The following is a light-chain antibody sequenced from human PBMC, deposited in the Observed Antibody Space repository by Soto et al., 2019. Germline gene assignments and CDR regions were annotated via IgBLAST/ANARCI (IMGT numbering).Light chain of an antibody. J-gene: IGKJ2*01. Sequence: DVVMTQSPLSLPVTLGQPASISCRSSQSLVSSDGNTYLSWFHQRPGQSPRRLIYKVSSRVSGVPDRFSGSGSGTDFTLKISRVEAEDVGLYYCMQGTHWNTFGQGTKLEIK. CDR3: MQGTHWNT. V-gene: IGKV2-30*01. CDR2: KVS. CDR1: QSLVSSDGNTY.